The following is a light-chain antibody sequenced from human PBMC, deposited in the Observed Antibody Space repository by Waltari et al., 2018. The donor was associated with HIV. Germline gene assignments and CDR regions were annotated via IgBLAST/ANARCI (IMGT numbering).Light chain of an antibody. CDR2: WAS. CDR3: QQYYTLPYT. CDR1: RSLLETSKKKNY. J-gene: IGKJ2*01. Sequence: DIAMTQSPDSVVVSLGERATINCKSSRSLLETSKKKNYLAWYQQKAGNSPKLIMYWASTRESGVPGRFSGSGSGTDFTLTITDVHPDDVAIYYCQQYYTLPYTFGQGTKLEI. V-gene: IGKV4-1*01.